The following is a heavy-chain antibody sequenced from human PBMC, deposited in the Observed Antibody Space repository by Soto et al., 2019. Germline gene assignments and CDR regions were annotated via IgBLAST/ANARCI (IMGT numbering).Heavy chain of an antibody. J-gene: IGHJ4*02. V-gene: IGHV1-69*13. D-gene: IGHD3-9*01. CDR3: AREAGDYDILTGYYTPARHFDY. CDR2: IIPIFGTA. Sequence: GASVKVSCKASGGTFSSYAISWVRQAPGQGLEWMGGIIPIFGTANYAQKFQGRVTITADESTSTAYMELSSLRSEDTAVYYCAREAGDYDILTGYYTPARHFDYWGQGTLVTVSS. CDR1: GGTFSSYA.